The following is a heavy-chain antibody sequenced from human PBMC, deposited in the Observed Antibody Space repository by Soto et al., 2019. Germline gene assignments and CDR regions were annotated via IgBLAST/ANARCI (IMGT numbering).Heavy chain of an antibody. CDR3: ARNKMGTIGMDV. CDR2: IYYSGTT. CDR1: GGSINNYY. J-gene: IGHJ6*04. V-gene: IGHV4-59*01. Sequence: SETLSLTCTVSGGSINNYYWSWIRQTPQKGLEWIAYIYYSGTTKYTPSLKSRLTISVDTSKNQFSLKLSSVTAADTAVYYWARNKMGTIGMDVWGKGTTVTVSS. D-gene: IGHD5-12*01.